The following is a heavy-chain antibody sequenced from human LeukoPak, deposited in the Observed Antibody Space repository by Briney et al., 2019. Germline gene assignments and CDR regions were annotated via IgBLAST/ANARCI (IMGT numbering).Heavy chain of an antibody. CDR1: GFTFSSYS. CDR3: ARGFRDYGMDV. J-gene: IGHJ6*02. CDR2: ISSSSSYI. Sequence: GGSLRLSCAASGFTFSSYSMNWVRQAPGKGLEWVSSISSSSSYIYYADSVKGRFTISRDNAKNSLYLQMNSLRAEDTAVCYCARGFRDYGMDVWGQGTTVTVSS. V-gene: IGHV3-21*01. D-gene: IGHD3-10*01.